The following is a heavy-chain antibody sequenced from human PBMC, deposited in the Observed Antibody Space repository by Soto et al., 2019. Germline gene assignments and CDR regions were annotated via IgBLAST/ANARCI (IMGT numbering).Heavy chain of an antibody. J-gene: IGHJ6*02. CDR3: AREVAVAGTQLNYYYYGMDV. CDR2: INPNSGGT. D-gene: IGHD6-19*01. CDR1: GYTFTGYY. Sequence: ASVKVSCKASGYTFTGYYMHWVRQAPGQGLEWMGWINPNSGGTNYAQKFQGWVTMTRDTSISTAYMELSRLRSDDTAVYYCAREVAVAGTQLNYYYYGMDVWGQGTTVTVSS. V-gene: IGHV1-2*04.